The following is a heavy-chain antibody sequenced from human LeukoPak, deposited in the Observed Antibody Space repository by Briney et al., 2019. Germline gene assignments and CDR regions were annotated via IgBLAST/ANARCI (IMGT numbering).Heavy chain of an antibody. D-gene: IGHD2-2*01. CDR3: AVLGCSSTSCQTNDYYYYGMDV. Sequence: GASVKVSCKASGDTFSSYAISWVRQAPGQGLEWMGGIIPIFGTANYAQKFQGRVTITADESTSTAYMELSSLRSEDTAVYYCAVLGCSSTSCQTNDYYYYGMDVWGQGTTVTVSS. V-gene: IGHV1-69*13. CDR1: GDTFSSYA. CDR2: IIPIFGTA. J-gene: IGHJ6*02.